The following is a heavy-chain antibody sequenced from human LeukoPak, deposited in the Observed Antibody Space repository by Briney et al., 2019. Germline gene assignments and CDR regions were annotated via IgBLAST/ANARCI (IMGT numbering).Heavy chain of an antibody. V-gene: IGHV4-34*01. D-gene: IGHD3-22*01. CDR3: ASVLYYDSSGYPAD. J-gene: IGHJ4*02. CDR2: INHSGST. Sequence: SETLSLTCAVYGGSFSGYYWSWIRQPPGKGLKWIGEINHSGSTNYNPSLKSRVTISVDTSKNQFSLKLSSVTAADTAVYYCASVLYYDSSGYPADWGQGTLVTVSS. CDR1: GGSFSGYY.